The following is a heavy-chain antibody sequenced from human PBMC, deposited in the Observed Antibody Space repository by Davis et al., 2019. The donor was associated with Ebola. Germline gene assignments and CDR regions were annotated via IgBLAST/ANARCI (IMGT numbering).Heavy chain of an antibody. Sequence: ASVKVSCKASGYTFTSYAMHWVRQAPGQRLEWMGWINAGNGNTKYSQKFQGRVTITRDTSASTAYMELSSLRSEDTAVYYCARDTVPAATGEYGYWGQGTLVTVSS. CDR1: GYTFTSYA. J-gene: IGHJ4*02. CDR3: ARDTVPAATGEYGY. D-gene: IGHD2-2*01. CDR2: INAGNGNT. V-gene: IGHV1-3*01.